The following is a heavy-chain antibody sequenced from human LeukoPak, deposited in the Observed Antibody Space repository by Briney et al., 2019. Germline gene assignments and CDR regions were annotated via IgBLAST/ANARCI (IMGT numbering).Heavy chain of an antibody. D-gene: IGHD2-15*01. Sequence: KAGGSLRLSCAASGLTVSSNYMRWVRQAPGKGLEWVSVIYSGGATYYADSVKGRFTISRDNSKNTVYLQMNSLRVEDTALYYCARDWDISCYIFYYWGRGTLVTVSS. CDR2: IYSGGAT. CDR1: GLTVSSNY. J-gene: IGHJ4*02. V-gene: IGHV3-53*01. CDR3: ARDWDISCYIFYY.